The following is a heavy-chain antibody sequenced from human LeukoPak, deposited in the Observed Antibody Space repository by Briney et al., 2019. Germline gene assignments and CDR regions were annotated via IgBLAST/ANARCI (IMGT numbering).Heavy chain of an antibody. CDR1: GFTFSSYW. Sequence: GGSLSLSCAASGFTFSSYWMQWVGQAPGKGLVWVSRINSDGSSTSYADSVKGRFTISRDNAKNTLYLQMNSLRAEDTAVYYCARVGFPAGFDYWGQGTLVTVSS. V-gene: IGHV3-74*01. J-gene: IGHJ4*02. CDR3: ARVGFPAGFDY. CDR2: INSDGSST. D-gene: IGHD2-2*03.